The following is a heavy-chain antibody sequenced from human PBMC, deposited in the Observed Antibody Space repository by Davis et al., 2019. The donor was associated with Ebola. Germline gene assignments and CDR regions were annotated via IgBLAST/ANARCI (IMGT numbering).Heavy chain of an antibody. CDR1: GFTFSSYA. V-gene: IGHV3-23*01. CDR2: ISGSGGST. J-gene: IGHJ5*02. CDR3: AKDQDYVWGSYRPNWFDP. D-gene: IGHD3-16*02. Sequence: GESLKISCAASGFTFSSYAMSWVRQAPGKGLEWVSAISGSGGSTYYADSVKGRFTISRDNSKNTLYLQMNSLRAEDTAVYYCAKDQDYVWGSYRPNWFDPWGQGTLVTVSS.